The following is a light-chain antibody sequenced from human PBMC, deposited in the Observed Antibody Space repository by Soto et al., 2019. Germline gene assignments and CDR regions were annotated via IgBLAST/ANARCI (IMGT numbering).Light chain of an antibody. CDR3: QQYNNWIT. V-gene: IGKV3-15*01. Sequence: EIVMTQSPATLSVSPGERVTLSCRASQSVSSDLAWYQQKPGQAPRLLIYDASTRATGIPARFSGSGSGTEFTLTISSLQSEDFAVYYCQQYNNWITFGQGARLEI. CDR2: DAS. J-gene: IGKJ5*01. CDR1: QSVSSD.